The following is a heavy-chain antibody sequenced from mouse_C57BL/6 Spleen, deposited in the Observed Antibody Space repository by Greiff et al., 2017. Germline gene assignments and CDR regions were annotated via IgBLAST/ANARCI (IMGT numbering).Heavy chain of an antibody. CDR1: GYAFTNYL. CDR2: INPGSGGT. CDR3: ARGTAQATFAY. V-gene: IGHV1-54*01. D-gene: IGHD3-2*02. Sequence: QVQLQESGAELVRPGTSVKVSCKASGYAFTNYLIEWVKQRPGQGLEWIGVINPGSGGTNYNEKFKGEATLTADKSSSTAYMQLSSLTSEDSAVYFCARGTAQATFAYWGQGTLVTVSA. J-gene: IGHJ3*01.